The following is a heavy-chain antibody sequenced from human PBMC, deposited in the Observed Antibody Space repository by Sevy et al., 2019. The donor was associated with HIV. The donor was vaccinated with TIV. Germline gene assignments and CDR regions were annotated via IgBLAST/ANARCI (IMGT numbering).Heavy chain of an antibody. Sequence: SETLSLTCAVSGYSISSGYYWGWIRQPPGKGLEWIGSIYHSGSTYYNPSLKSRVTISVDTSKNQFSLKLSSVTAADTAMYYCARDASITMVRGVIKHYYYYGMDVWGQGTTVTVSS. CDR1: GYSISSGYY. CDR3: ARDASITMVRGVIKHYYYYGMDV. J-gene: IGHJ6*02. V-gene: IGHV4-38-2*02. D-gene: IGHD3-10*01. CDR2: IYHSGST.